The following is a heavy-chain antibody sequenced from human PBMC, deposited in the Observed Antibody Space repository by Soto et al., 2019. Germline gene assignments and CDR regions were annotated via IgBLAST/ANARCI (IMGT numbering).Heavy chain of an antibody. CDR1: GFTVSSNY. CDR3: ARDQDWSSSSCYDG. Sequence: EVQLVESGGGLVQPGGSLRLSCAASGFTVSSNYMSWVRQAPGKGLEWVSVIYSGGSTYYADSVKGRFTISRDNSKNTLYLQRNSLRAEDTAVYYCARDQDWSSSSCYDGWGQGTLVTVSS. J-gene: IGHJ4*02. CDR2: IYSGGST. V-gene: IGHV3-66*01. D-gene: IGHD2-2*01.